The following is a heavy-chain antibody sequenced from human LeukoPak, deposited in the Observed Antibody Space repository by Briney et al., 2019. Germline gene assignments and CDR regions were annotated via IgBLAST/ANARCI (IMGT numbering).Heavy chain of an antibody. CDR3: ARAGPYRTDY. CDR1: GFTFSSFA. J-gene: IGHJ4*02. V-gene: IGHV3-7*04. CDR2: IKQDGSEK. D-gene: IGHD1-1*01. Sequence: PGGSLRLSCAASGFTFSSFAMSWVRQAPGKGLEWVANIKQDGSEKYYVDSVKGRFTISRDNAKNSLYLQMNSLRAEDTAVYYCARAGPYRTDYWGQGTLVTVSS.